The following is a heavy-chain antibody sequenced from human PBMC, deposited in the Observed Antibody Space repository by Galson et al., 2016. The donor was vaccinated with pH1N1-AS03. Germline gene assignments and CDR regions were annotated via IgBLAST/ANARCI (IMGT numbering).Heavy chain of an antibody. CDR3: ARDSEPSAMFDY. CDR2: ISGYNGNI. V-gene: IGHV1-18*01. J-gene: IGHJ4*02. CDR1: GYTFSSYG. D-gene: IGHD2-2*01. Sequence: PVKVSCNASGYTFSSYGISWVRQAPGQGLEWLGWISGYNGNIKYAKKVQGRVTMTTDTSTSTAYMELRNLRSDDTAVYFCARDSEPSAMFDYWGQGTLVTVAS.